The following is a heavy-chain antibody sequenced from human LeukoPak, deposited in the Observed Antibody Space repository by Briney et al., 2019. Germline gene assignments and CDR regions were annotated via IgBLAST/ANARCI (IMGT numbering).Heavy chain of an antibody. CDR3: ARDPYPYYYDSSGQKSYYFDY. J-gene: IGHJ4*02. CDR2: IIPIFGTA. D-gene: IGHD3-22*01. CDR1: GGTFSSYA. V-gene: IGHV1-69*05. Sequence: SVKVSCKASGGTFSSYAISWVRQAPGQGLEWMGGIIPIFGTANYAQKLQGRVIMTTDTSTSTAYVELRSLRSDDTAVYYCARDPYPYYYDSSGQKSYYFDYWGQGTLVTVSS.